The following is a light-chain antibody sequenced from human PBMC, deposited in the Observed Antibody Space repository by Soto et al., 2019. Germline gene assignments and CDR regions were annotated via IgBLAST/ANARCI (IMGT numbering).Light chain of an antibody. V-gene: IGKV1-12*01. J-gene: IGKJ2*01. CDR2: AAS. Sequence: DIRMTQSPSSVSASVGDRVTITCRASPDIRSWLTWYQQKPGKAPKLLIYAASTLQSGVPSRFSGSGSGTDFTLTINSLQPEDFATYYCQKANAFPHTFGQGTKLEIK. CDR1: PDIRSW. CDR3: QKANAFPHT.